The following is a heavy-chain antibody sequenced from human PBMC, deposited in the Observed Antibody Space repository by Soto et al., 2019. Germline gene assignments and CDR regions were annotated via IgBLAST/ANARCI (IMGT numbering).Heavy chain of an antibody. CDR3: AREGSGALGYYYDSSGYHAHYYGMDV. V-gene: IGHV3-30*04. Sequence: PGGSLRLSCAASGFTFSSYAMHWVRQAPGKGLEWVAVISYDGSNKYYADSVKGRFTISRDNSKNTLYLQMNSLRAEDTAVYYCAREGSGALGYYYDSSGYHAHYYGMDVWGQGTTVTVSS. D-gene: IGHD3-22*01. J-gene: IGHJ6*02. CDR2: ISYDGSNK. CDR1: GFTFSSYA.